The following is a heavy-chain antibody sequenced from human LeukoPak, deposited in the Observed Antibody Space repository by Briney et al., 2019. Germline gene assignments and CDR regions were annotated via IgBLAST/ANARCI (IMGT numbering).Heavy chain of an antibody. CDR2: INPKNGGA. D-gene: IGHD3-3*01. Sequence: GASVKVSCKASGYTFTGYYMHWVRQAPGQGPEWMGWINPKNGGARLAQKFQGRVTMTTDTSISTAYMELTKLTSDDTAMYYCARDQGNGYYINWFDPWGQGTQVTVPS. CDR1: GYTFTGYY. CDR3: ARDQGNGYYINWFDP. V-gene: IGHV1-2*02. J-gene: IGHJ5*02.